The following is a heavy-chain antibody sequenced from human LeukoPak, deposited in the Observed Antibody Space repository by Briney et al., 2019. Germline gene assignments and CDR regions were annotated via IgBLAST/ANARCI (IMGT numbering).Heavy chain of an antibody. Sequence: GGSLRLSCAASGFSVSSNYMSWVRQAPGKGLEGVSVIYRGGRTEYAEYADSVKGRFTISRDNSKNTLYLQMNSLRAEDTAVYYCVRSRDSSGWYPFQHWGQGTLVTVSS. CDR3: VRSRDSSGWYPFQH. V-gene: IGHV3-53*01. D-gene: IGHD6-19*01. CDR2: IYRGGRTEYA. J-gene: IGHJ1*01. CDR1: GFSVSSNY.